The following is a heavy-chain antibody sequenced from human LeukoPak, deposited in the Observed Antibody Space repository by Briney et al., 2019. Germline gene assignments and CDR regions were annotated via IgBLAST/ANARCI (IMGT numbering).Heavy chain of an antibody. CDR3: AKDNGYSYDKYYFDY. CDR1: GFTFDDYA. CDR2: ISWNSGSI. J-gene: IGHJ4*02. D-gene: IGHD5-18*01. Sequence: PGGSLRLSCAASGFTFDDYAMHWVRQAPGKGLEWVSGISWNSGSIGYADSVKGRFTISRDNAKNSLYLQMNSPRAEDTALYYCAKDNGYSYDKYYFDYWGQGTLVTVSS. V-gene: IGHV3-9*01.